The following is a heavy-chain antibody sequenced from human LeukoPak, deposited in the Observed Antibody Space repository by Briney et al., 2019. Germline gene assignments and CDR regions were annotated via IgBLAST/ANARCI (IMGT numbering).Heavy chain of an antibody. CDR2: IIPIFGTA. D-gene: IGHD2-21*01. CDR1: GGTFSSYA. J-gene: IGHJ4*02. Sequence: SVKVSCKASGGTFSSYAISWVRQAPGQGLEWMGGIIPIFGTANYAQKFQGRVTITADESTSTAYKELSSLRSEDTAVYYCAREGLAYCGGDCYRTFDYWGQGTLVTVSS. V-gene: IGHV1-69*01. CDR3: AREGLAYCGGDCYRTFDY.